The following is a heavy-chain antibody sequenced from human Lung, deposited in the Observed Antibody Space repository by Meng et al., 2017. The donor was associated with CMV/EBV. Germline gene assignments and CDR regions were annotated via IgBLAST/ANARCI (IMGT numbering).Heavy chain of an antibody. Sequence: LSCAASGFTFSNYEMHWVRQAPGKGLKWVAYISLSEATVHYADSVKGRFTISRDNAKNFLYLQMNSLRAEDTAVYYCARMYSGSRPFDAWGQGTLVTVSS. CDR1: GFTFSNYE. CDR2: ISLSEATV. D-gene: IGHD3-10*01. J-gene: IGHJ4*02. V-gene: IGHV3-48*03. CDR3: ARMYSGSRPFDA.